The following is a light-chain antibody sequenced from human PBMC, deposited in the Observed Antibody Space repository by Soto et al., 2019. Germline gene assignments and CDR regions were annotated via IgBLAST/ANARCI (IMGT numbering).Light chain of an antibody. V-gene: IGKV3-11*01. Sequence: EIVLTQSPATLSLSPGERATLSCRASQSVSSYLAWYQQKPGQAPRLLIYDASNRATGIPARFSGSGSGTDFTLTIISLEPEDCAVYYCQQRSNWPPDTFGGGTKVEIK. CDR1: QSVSSY. CDR3: QQRSNWPPDT. J-gene: IGKJ4*01. CDR2: DAS.